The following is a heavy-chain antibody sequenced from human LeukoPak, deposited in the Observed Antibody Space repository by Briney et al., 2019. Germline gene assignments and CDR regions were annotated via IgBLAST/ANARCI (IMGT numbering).Heavy chain of an antibody. V-gene: IGHV4-61*01. J-gene: IGHJ4*02. CDR1: GGSISTSSYY. D-gene: IGHD3-9*01. CDR2: IYYTGTT. CDR3: ARGEDFERYYLAY. Sequence: SETLSLTCTVSGGSISTSSYYWTWIRQIPGKGLEWIGYIYYTGTTNYNPLFESRATISVDTSKNQFSLKLTSVTAADTAVYFCARGEDFERYYLAYWGQGTLVTVSS.